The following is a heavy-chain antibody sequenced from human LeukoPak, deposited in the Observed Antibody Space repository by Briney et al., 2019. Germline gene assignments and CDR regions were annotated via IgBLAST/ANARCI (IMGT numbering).Heavy chain of an antibody. J-gene: IGHJ4*02. CDR2: IYSGGTT. Sequence: GSLRLSCAVSGFTVSGNYMSWVRQAPGKGLEWVSLIYSGGTTYYADSVKGRFTISRDNSKNTLYLQMNSLRAEDTAAYYCARRAGGYSHPYDYWGQGILVTVSS. CDR1: GFTVSGNY. V-gene: IGHV3-53*01. CDR3: ARRAGGYSHPYDY. D-gene: IGHD4-23*01.